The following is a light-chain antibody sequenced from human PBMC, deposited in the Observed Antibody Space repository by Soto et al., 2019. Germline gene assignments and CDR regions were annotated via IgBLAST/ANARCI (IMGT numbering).Light chain of an antibody. CDR3: SSPTSSSTPYV. V-gene: IGLV2-14*01. J-gene: IGLJ1*01. Sequence: QSALTQPAAVSGSPGQSITSSCTGTSSDVGGYNYVSWYQQHPGKAPKLMIYEVSNRPTGVSNRFSGSKSGNTASLTISGLQAEDEADYYCSSPTSSSTPYVFGPGPKV. CDR2: EVS. CDR1: SSDVGGYNY.